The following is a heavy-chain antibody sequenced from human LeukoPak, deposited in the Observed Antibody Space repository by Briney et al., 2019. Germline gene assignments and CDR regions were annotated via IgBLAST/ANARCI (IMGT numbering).Heavy chain of an antibody. CDR3: ARDDAMGGTIDY. CDR2: ISSSSSTT. CDR1: GFTFSSYE. Sequence: GGSLRLSCAASGFTFSSYEMNWVRQAPGKGLEWVSYISSSSSTTYYADSVKGRFTISRDNAKNSLYLQMNSLRAEDTAVYYCARDDAMGGTIDYWGQGTLVTVSS. D-gene: IGHD1-26*01. V-gene: IGHV3-48*03. J-gene: IGHJ4*02.